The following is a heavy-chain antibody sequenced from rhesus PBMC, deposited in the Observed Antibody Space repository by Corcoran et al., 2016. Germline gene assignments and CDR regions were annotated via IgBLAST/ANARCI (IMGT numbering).Heavy chain of an antibody. Sequence: QVQLQESGPGLVKPSETLSLTCAVSGGSISDSYYWNWIRQPPGKGLEWIGNIYGSSGSTYYTPSLKSRFTISKATSKHQCSLTLSSVTAADTAVYYCARPPPHRTRMITGYYYTEPYFDYWGQGVLVTVSS. V-gene: IGHV4S7*01. CDR2: IYGSSGST. D-gene: IGHD3-9*01. CDR3: ARPPPHRTRMITGYYYTEPYFDY. CDR1: GGSISDSYY. J-gene: IGHJ4*01.